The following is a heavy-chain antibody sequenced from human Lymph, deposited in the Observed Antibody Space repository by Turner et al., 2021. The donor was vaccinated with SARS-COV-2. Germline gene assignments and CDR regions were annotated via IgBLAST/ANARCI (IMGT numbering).Heavy chain of an antibody. V-gene: IGHV3-23*01. Sequence: EVQLLESGGGLVQTGGSLRLSCAASGFTFSSYAMSWVRQAPGKWLEWVSSISVSGGSTYYADSVKGRFTISRDNSKNTLYLQMNSLRAEDTAVYYCAKGVRGVIIPEAFDIWGQGTMVTISS. CDR3: AKGVRGVIIPEAFDI. J-gene: IGHJ3*02. CDR1: GFTFSSYA. CDR2: ISVSGGST. D-gene: IGHD3-10*01.